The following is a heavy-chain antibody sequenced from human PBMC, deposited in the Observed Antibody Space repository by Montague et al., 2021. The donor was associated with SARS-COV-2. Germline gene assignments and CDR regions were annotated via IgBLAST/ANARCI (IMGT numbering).Heavy chain of an antibody. Sequence: SLRLSCAASGFTFSGYVINWIRQVPGKGLEWVSSISGNSAYIHYADSVKGRFTISRDNAKNSVFLHMTGLTPEDTAMYFCARMMGAYSNYFDPWGQGTLVSVSS. CDR2: ISGNSAYI. CDR3: ARMMGAYSNYFDP. J-gene: IGHJ5*02. V-gene: IGHV3-21*06. D-gene: IGHD2-21*01. CDR1: GFTFSGYV.